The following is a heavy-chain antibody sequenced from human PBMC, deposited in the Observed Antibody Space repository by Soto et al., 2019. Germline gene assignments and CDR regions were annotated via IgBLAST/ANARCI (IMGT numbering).Heavy chain of an antibody. CDR2: IYYSGST. Sequence: PSETLSLTFTVSGGSISSSSYYWGWIRQPPGKGLEWIGSIYYSGSTYYNPSLKSRVTISVDTSKNQSSLKLSSVTAAGTAVYYCARNYALQAAEIYCFDYWGQGTLVTVSS. V-gene: IGHV4-39*01. CDR3: ARNYALQAAEIYCFDY. D-gene: IGHD2-2*01. J-gene: IGHJ4*02. CDR1: GGSISSSSYY.